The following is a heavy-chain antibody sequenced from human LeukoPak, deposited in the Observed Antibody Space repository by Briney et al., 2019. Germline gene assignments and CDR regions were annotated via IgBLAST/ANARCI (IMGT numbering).Heavy chain of an antibody. CDR1: GGSISSGDYY. CDR3: AREGTDYYYGSGSYYPLGMDV. Sequence: SQTLSLTGTVSGGSISSGDYYWSWIRQPPGKGLEWIGYIYYSGSTYYNPSLKSRVTISVDTSKNQFSLKLSSVTAADTAVYYCAREGTDYYYGSGSYYPLGMDVWGQGTTVTVSS. D-gene: IGHD3-10*01. V-gene: IGHV4-30-4*01. J-gene: IGHJ6*02. CDR2: IYYSGST.